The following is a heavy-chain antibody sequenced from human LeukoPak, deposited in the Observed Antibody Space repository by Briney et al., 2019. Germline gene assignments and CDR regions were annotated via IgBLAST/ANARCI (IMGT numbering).Heavy chain of an antibody. V-gene: IGHV4-4*09. J-gene: IGHJ4*02. CDR3: ARLHSSGCLDY. CDR2: IYTSGRT. Sequence: SETLSLTCTVSGASISSDYWSWIRQPPGKGLEWIGYIYTSGRTNYNPSLKSRVTISVDTSKNQFSLKLSSVTAADTAVYYCARLHSSGCLDYWGQGTLVTVSS. CDR1: GASISSDY. D-gene: IGHD6-19*01.